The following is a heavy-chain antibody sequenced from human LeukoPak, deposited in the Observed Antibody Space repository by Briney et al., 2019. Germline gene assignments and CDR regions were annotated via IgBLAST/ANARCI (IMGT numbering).Heavy chain of an antibody. V-gene: IGHV1-3*01. Sequence: KFQGRVTITRDTSASTAYMELSSLRSEDTAVYYCARDHLEGYWGQGTLVTVSS. CDR3: ARDHLEGY. D-gene: IGHD5-24*01. J-gene: IGHJ4*02.